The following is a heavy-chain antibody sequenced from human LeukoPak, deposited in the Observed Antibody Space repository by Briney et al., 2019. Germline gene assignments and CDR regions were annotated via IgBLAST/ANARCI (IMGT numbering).Heavy chain of an antibody. D-gene: IGHD2-21*02. V-gene: IGHV3-30-3*01. CDR2: ISYDRSNK. J-gene: IGHJ4*02. CDR1: GFTFSSYA. CDR3: ARGAYCGGDCYFRDNNFDY. Sequence: GGSLRLSCAASGFTFSSYAMHWVRQAPGKGLEWVAVISYDRSNKYYADSVKGRFTISRDNSKNTLYLQMNSLRAEDTAVYYCARGAYCGGDCYFRDNNFDYWGQGTLVTVSS.